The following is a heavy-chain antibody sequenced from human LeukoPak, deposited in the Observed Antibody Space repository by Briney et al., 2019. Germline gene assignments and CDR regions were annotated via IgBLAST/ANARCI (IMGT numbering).Heavy chain of an antibody. Sequence: GGSLRLSCAASGFTVSSNYMSWVRQAPGKGLEWVSVIYSGGSTYYADSVKGRFTISRDNSKNTLYLQMNSLRAEDMAVYYCARHAGFGFSYGMDVWGQGTTVTVSS. CDR2: IYSGGST. CDR3: ARHAGFGFSYGMDV. V-gene: IGHV3-66*04. CDR1: GFTVSSNY. D-gene: IGHD3-10*01. J-gene: IGHJ6*02.